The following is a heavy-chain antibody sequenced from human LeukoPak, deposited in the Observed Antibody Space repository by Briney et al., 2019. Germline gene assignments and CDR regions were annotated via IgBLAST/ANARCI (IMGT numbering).Heavy chain of an antibody. Sequence: LSLTCTVSGGSISSGSYYWSWIRQPAGKGLEWIGRIYTSGSTNYNPSLKSRVTISVDTSKNQFSLKLSSVTATDTAVYYCARGDFWSGYYFDYWGQGTLVTVSS. D-gene: IGHD3-3*01. CDR3: ARGDFWSGYYFDY. CDR2: IYTSGST. J-gene: IGHJ4*02. CDR1: GGSISSGSYY. V-gene: IGHV4-61*02.